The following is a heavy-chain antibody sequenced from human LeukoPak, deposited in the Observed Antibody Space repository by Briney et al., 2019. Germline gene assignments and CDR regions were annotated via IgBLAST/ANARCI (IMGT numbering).Heavy chain of an antibody. CDR2: IYYSGST. V-gene: IGHV4-39*07. Sequence: SETLSLTCTVSGGSISSSSYYWGWIRQPPGKGLEWIGSIYYSGSTYYNPSLKSRVTISVDTSKNQFSLKLSSVTAADTAVYYCARVPFWVLRITIFGVVIGAFDIWGQGTMVTVSS. CDR3: ARVPFWVLRITIFGVVIGAFDI. J-gene: IGHJ3*02. CDR1: GGSISSSSYY. D-gene: IGHD3-3*01.